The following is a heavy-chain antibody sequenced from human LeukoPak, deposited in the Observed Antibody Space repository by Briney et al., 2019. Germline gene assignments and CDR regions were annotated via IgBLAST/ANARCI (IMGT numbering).Heavy chain of an antibody. CDR1: GYTFTSYD. CDR3: ARGQSMVRGVILRY. V-gene: IGHV1-8*01. Sequence: ASVTVSCKASGYTFTSYDINWVRQATGQGLEWMGWMNPNSGNTGYAQKFQGRVTMTRNTSISTAYMELSSLRSGDTAVYYCARGQSMVRGVILRYWGQGTLVTVSS. CDR2: MNPNSGNT. D-gene: IGHD3-10*01. J-gene: IGHJ4*02.